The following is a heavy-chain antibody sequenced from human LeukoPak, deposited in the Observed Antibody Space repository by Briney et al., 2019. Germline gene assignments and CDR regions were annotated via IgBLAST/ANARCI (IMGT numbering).Heavy chain of an antibody. CDR3: ARDIDSSGYGDYFDY. V-gene: IGHV1-2*02. CDR1: GYTFTGYY. J-gene: IGHJ4*02. D-gene: IGHD3-22*01. CDR2: INPNSGGT. Sequence: ASVTVSCKASGYTFTGYYMHWVRQAPGQGLEWMGWINPNSGGTNYAQKFQGRVTMTRDTSISTAYMELSRLRSDDTAVYYCARDIDSSGYGDYFDYWGQGTLVTVSS.